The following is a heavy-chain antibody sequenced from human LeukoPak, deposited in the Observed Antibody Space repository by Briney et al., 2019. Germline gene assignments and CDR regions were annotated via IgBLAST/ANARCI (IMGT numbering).Heavy chain of an antibody. Sequence: GASVKVSCKASGGTFSSYAISWVREAPGQGLEWMGGIIPIFGTANYAQKFQGRVTITADESTSTAYMELSSLRSEDTAVYYCARDSGGNSYGMDVWGQGTTVTVSS. CDR1: GGTFSSYA. CDR3: ARDSGGNSYGMDV. D-gene: IGHD2-15*01. V-gene: IGHV1-69*13. J-gene: IGHJ6*02. CDR2: IIPIFGTA.